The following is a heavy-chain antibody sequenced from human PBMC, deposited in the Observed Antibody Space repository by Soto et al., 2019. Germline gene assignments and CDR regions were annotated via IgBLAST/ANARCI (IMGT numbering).Heavy chain of an antibody. CDR2: IIPILGIA. CDR3: LNIPHY. Sequence: SVKLPFKASGRTFSSYTITWVRQAPGQGLEWMGRIIPILGIANYAQKFQGRVTITADKSTGTAYIELSSLRSEDTAVYYCLNIPHYWGQGTLVTSPQ. CDR1: GRTFSSYT. J-gene: IGHJ4*02. V-gene: IGHV1-69*02.